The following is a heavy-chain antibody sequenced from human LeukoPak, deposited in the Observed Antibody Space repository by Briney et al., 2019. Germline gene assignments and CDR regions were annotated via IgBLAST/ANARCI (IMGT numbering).Heavy chain of an antibody. J-gene: IGHJ6*02. V-gene: IGHV4-59*01. CDR3: ARVQVTYGMDV. CDR1: GGSISSYY. CDR2: IYYSGST. D-gene: IGHD2-21*02. Sequence: SATLSLACTVSGGSISSYYWSWIRQPPGKGLEWIGYIYYSGSTNYNPSLKSRVTISVDTSKNQFSLKLSSVTAADTAVYYCARVQVTYGMDVWGQGTTVTVSS.